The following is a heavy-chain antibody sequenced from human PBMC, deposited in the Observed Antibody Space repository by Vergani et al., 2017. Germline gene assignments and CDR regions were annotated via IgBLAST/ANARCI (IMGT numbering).Heavy chain of an antibody. J-gene: IGHJ6*03. Sequence: QVQLVESGGGVVQPGRSLRLSCAASGFTFSSYGMHWVRQAPGKGLEWVAVISYDGSNKYYADSVKGRFTISRDNSKHTLYLQMNSLRAEDTAVYYCARGTGGYYYYMDVWGKGTTVTVSS. V-gene: IGHV3-30*03. D-gene: IGHD3/OR15-3a*01. CDR2: ISYDGSNK. CDR3: ARGTGGYYYYMDV. CDR1: GFTFSSYG.